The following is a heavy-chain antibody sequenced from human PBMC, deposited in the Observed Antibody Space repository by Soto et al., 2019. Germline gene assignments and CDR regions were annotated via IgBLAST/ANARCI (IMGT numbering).Heavy chain of an antibody. D-gene: IGHD5-12*01. CDR1: GVTFSSFA. V-gene: IGHV1-69*01. CDR2: IIPIFRTP. Sequence: QVQLVQSGAEVKQPGSSVKVSCQASGVTFSSFAISWVRQAPGQGLEWMGGIIPIFRTPNYAQNFQGRVTITADECTSSVYMELSRLRSEDTAVYYCARSTGSGFRPGTHRFNWFDPWGQGTLVTVSS. J-gene: IGHJ5*02. CDR3: ARSTGSGFRPGTHRFNWFDP.